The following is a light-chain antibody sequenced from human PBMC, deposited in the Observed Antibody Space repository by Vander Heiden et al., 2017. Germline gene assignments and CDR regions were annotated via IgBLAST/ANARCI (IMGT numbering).Light chain of an antibody. Sequence: DIKMTPSPSSLSASVGDSVTITSWASHGISNYLVWFQQKPGKDPKSLIYAASSLQSGVPSKFSGSGSGTDFTLTISSLQPEDFATYYCQQYNSYPLTFGGGTKVEIK. CDR1: HGISNY. V-gene: IGKV1-16*02. J-gene: IGKJ4*01. CDR2: AAS. CDR3: QQYNSYPLT.